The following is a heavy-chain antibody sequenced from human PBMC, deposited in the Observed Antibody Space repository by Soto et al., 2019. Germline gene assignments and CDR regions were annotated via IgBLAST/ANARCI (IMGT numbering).Heavy chain of an antibody. CDR3: AKPGGTPRRNSSGWYRI. CDR2: ISGSGGST. V-gene: IGHV3-23*01. J-gene: IGHJ3*02. CDR1: GFTFSSYA. Sequence: PGGSLTLSCAASGFTFSSYAMSWVRQAPGKGLEWVSAISGSGGSTYYADSVKGRFTISRDNSKNTLYLQMNSLRAEDTAVYYCAKPGGTPRRNSSGWYRIWGQGTMVTVSS. D-gene: IGHD6-19*01.